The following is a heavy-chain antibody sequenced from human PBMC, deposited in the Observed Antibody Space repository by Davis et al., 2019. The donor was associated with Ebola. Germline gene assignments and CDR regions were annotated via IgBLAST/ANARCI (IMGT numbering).Heavy chain of an antibody. Sequence: GESLKISCADSVITFSSYAMTWVRQAPGKGLEWVSAISGSGGSTYYADSVKGRFTISRDNSKNTLYLQMNSLRAEDTAVYYCAKDAIAAAGNPYYYYGMDVWGQGTTVTVSS. CDR1: VITFSSYA. J-gene: IGHJ6*02. V-gene: IGHV3-23*01. CDR2: ISGSGGST. D-gene: IGHD6-13*01. CDR3: AKDAIAAAGNPYYYYGMDV.